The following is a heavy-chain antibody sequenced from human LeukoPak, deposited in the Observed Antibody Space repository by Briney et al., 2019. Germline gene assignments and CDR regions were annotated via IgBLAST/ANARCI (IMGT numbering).Heavy chain of an antibody. Sequence: ASVTVSCKASGYTFTSYYMHWVRQAPGQGLEWMGIINPSGGSTSYAQKFQGRDTVTRDTSTSTVHMELSGLRSEDTAVYYCARDQEGFDYWGQGTLVTVSS. CDR2: INPSGGST. CDR3: ARDQEGFDY. CDR1: GYTFTSYY. V-gene: IGHV1-46*01. J-gene: IGHJ4*02.